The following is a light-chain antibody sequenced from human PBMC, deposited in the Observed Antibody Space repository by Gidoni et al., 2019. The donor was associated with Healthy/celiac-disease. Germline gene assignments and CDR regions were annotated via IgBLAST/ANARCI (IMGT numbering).Light chain of an antibody. V-gene: IGLV1-40*01. CDR1: STNIGAGYD. CDR2: VNS. J-gene: IGLJ1*01. Sequence: QYVLTPPPSVSGAPGQRVTITCTGSSTNIGAGYDVHWYQQLPATAPKLLIYVNSNRPSGVPDRFSGSKSGTSASLAITALQAEDEADYYCQSYDSSLSGYVFGTGTKVTVL. CDR3: QSYDSSLSGYV.